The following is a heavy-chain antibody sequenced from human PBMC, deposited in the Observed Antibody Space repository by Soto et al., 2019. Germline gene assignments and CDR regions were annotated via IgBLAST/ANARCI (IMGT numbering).Heavy chain of an antibody. V-gene: IGHV3-13*01. J-gene: IGHJ3*02. CDR3: ARRCSGGSCYPINDAFDI. D-gene: IGHD2-15*01. Sequence: EVQLVESGGGLAQPGGSLRLSCAASGFTFSSYDMHWVRQATGKGLEWVSAIGTAGDTYYPGSVKGRFTISRENAKNSLYLQMNSLRAGDTAVYYCARRCSGGSCYPINDAFDIWGQGTMVTVSS. CDR2: IGTAGDT. CDR1: GFTFSSYD.